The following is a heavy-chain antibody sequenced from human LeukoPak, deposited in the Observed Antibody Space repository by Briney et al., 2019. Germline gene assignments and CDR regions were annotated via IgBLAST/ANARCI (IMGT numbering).Heavy chain of an antibody. CDR3: ARGYSYGYFSYYYYMDV. V-gene: IGHV1-2*02. J-gene: IGHJ6*03. CDR1: GYTFTGYY. CDR2: INPNSGGT. D-gene: IGHD5-18*01. Sequence: ASVKVSCKASGYTFTGYYMHWVRQAPGQGLEWMGWINPNSGGTNYAQKFQGRVTMTRDTSISTAYMELSRLRSDDTAVYYCARGYSYGYFSYYYYMDVWGKGTTVTVSS.